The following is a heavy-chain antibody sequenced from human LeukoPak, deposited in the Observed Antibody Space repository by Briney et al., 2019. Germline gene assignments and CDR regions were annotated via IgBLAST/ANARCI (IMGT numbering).Heavy chain of an antibody. CDR1: GGSFSGYY. V-gene: IGHV4-34*01. D-gene: IGHD3-22*01. CDR3: AREDYDSSGYYIYYYMDV. J-gene: IGHJ6*03. Sequence: PSETLSLTCAVYGGSFSGYYWSWIRQPPGKGLEWIGEINHSGSTNYNPSLKSRVTMSVDTSKNQFSLKLSSVTAADTAVYYCAREDYDSSGYYIYYYMDVWGKGTTVTVSS. CDR2: INHSGST.